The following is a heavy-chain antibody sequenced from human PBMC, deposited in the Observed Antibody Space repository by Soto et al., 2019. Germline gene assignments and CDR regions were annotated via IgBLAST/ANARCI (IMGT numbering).Heavy chain of an antibody. D-gene: IGHD3-9*01. CDR1: GYSFTSYW. J-gene: IGHJ4*02. V-gene: IGHV5-51*01. CDR3: ARLGSIFLPPFITFDY. Sequence: EVQLVQSGAEVKKPGESLKISCKASGYSFTSYWIGWVRQMPGKGLEWMGIIYPGDSDTRYSPSFQGQVTISADKSISTAYLQWSSLKASDTAMYYCARLGSIFLPPFITFDYWGQGTLVTVSS. CDR2: IYPGDSDT.